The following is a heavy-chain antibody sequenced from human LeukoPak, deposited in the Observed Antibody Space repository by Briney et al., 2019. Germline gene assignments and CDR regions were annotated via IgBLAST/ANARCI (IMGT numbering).Heavy chain of an antibody. CDR1: GGSISSGGYY. J-gene: IGHJ6*02. CDR3: ARGRGCSSTSCYRERGMDV. D-gene: IGHD2-2*01. Sequence: PSETLSLTCTVSGGSISSGGYYWSWIRQHPGKGLEWIGYIYYSGSTYYNPSLKSRVTISVDTSKNQFSLKLSSVTAADTAVYYCARGRGCSSTSCYRERGMDVWGQGTTVTVSS. V-gene: IGHV4-31*03. CDR2: IYYSGST.